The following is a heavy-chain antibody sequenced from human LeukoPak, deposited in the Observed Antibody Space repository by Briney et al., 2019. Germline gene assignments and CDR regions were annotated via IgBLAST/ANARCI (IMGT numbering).Heavy chain of an antibody. D-gene: IGHD4-17*01. V-gene: IGHV4-61*02. J-gene: IGHJ6*03. CDR2: IYTSGST. CDR3: ARDVRLDYGGLHYYYYMDV. Sequence: QPSETLSLTCTVSGGSISSGSYYWSWIRQPAGKGLEWIGRIYTSGSTNYNPSLKSRVTISVDTSKNQFSLKLSSVTAADTAVYYCARDVRLDYGGLHYYYYMDVWGKGTTVTVSS. CDR1: GGSISSGSYY.